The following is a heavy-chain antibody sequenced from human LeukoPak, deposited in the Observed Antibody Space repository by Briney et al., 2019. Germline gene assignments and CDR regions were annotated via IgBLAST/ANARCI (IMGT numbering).Heavy chain of an antibody. CDR1: GYTFTSYY. D-gene: IGHD6-13*01. V-gene: IGHV1-46*01. CDR3: ARDIPSSSFYYYYGMDV. CDR2: INPSGGST. J-gene: IGHJ6*02. Sequence: ASVKVSCKASGYTFTSYYMHWVRQAPGQGLEWMGIINPSGGSTSYAQKFQGRVTMTRDTSTSTVYMELSSLRSEDTAVYYCARDIPSSSFYYYYGMDVWGQGTTVTVSS.